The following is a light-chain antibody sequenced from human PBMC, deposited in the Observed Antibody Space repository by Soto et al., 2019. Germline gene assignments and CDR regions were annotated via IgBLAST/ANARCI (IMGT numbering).Light chain of an antibody. Sequence: DIQMTQSPSSVSASVGDRVTITCRASQGISSRLAWYQQKPGKAPNLLIYAASSLQSGVPSRFSGSGSETDFTVTIGSLQPEDFATCYCQQSNSFPLTFGGGTKVEIK. V-gene: IGKV1-12*01. CDR3: QQSNSFPLT. CDR2: AAS. J-gene: IGKJ4*01. CDR1: QGISSR.